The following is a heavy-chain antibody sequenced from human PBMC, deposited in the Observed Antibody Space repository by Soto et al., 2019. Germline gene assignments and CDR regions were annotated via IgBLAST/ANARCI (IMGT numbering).Heavy chain of an antibody. J-gene: IGHJ4*02. D-gene: IGHD6-13*01. V-gene: IGHV5-51*01. Sequence: GESLKLSCKGSGYSFTSYWIGWVRQMPGKGLEWMGIIYPGDSDTRYSPSFQGQVTISADKSISTAYLQWSSLKASDTAMYYCARWVGAAAAGRYYFDYWGQGTLVTVSS. CDR1: GYSFTSYW. CDR2: IYPGDSDT. CDR3: ARWVGAAAAGRYYFDY.